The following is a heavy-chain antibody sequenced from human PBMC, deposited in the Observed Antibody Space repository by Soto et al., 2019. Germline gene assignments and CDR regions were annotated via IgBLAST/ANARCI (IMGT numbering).Heavy chain of an antibody. V-gene: IGHV3-73*01. CDR1: GFTFSGSA. J-gene: IGHJ3*02. CDR3: LSPGHAAAFDI. CDR2: IRSKANSYAT. Sequence: GGSLRLSCAASGFTFSGSAMHWVRQASGKGLEWVGRIRSKANSYATAYAASVKGRFTISRDDSKNTAYLQMNSLKTEDTAVYYCLSPGHAAAFDIWGQGTMVTVSS.